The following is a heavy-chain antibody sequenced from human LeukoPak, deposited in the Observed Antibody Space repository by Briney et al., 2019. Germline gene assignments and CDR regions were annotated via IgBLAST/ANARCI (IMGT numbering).Heavy chain of an antibody. J-gene: IGHJ6*03. D-gene: IGHD1-26*01. CDR2: ISSGGAYT. CDR1: GFTFSTYP. V-gene: IGHV3-23*01. Sequence: GGSLRLSCAASGFTFSTYPMSWVRQAPGKGLEWVSSISSGGAYTYYADSVKGRFTISRDTSTNTLYLQMNSLRAEDTAVYFCAKTSYSGTYYYYYYCMDVWGKGTTVTVSS. CDR3: AKTSYSGTYYYYYYCMDV.